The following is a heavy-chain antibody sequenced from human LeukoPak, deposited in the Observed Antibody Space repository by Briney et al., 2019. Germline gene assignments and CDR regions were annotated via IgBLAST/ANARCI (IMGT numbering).Heavy chain of an antibody. J-gene: IGHJ4*02. CDR3: ARGYFDSSTSCYGGFSFDY. D-gene: IGHD2-2*01. V-gene: IGHV4-59*01. CDR2: IYYSGST. Sequence: SETLSLTCTVSGGSISSSYWSWIRQSPGKGLEWIGYIYYSGSTNYNPSLNSRVTMSVDTSKNQFSLRLSSVTAADTAVYYCARGYFDSSTSCYGGFSFDYWGQGTLVTVSS. CDR1: GGSISSSY.